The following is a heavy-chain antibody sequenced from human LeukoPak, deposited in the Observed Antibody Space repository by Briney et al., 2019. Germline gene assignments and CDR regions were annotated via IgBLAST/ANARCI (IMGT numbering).Heavy chain of an antibody. J-gene: IGHJ4*02. CDR1: GDSVSSNDAA. Sequence: SQTLSLTCAISGDSVSSNDAAWNWIRQSPSRGLEWLGRTFYRSKWYYDSAVSVKSRITINPDTSQNQFSLQLNSVTPEDTAVYYRAREGLHGFDYWGQGTLVTVSS. V-gene: IGHV6-1*01. CDR3: AREGLHGFDY. CDR2: TFYRSKWYY.